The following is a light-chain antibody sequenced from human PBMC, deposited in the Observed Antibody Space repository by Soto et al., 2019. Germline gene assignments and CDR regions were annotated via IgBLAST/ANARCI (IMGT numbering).Light chain of an antibody. J-gene: IGLJ2*01. Sequence: QSVLTQPPSVSGAPGQRVTISCTGSSSNIGAGYDVHWYQQLPGTAPKFLIYGNSNRPSGVPDRFSGSKSGTSSSLAITGLQAEDEADYYCQSYDSSLSGVVCGGGTQLTVL. CDR1: SSNIGAGYD. CDR2: GNS. V-gene: IGLV1-40*01. CDR3: QSYDSSLSGVV.